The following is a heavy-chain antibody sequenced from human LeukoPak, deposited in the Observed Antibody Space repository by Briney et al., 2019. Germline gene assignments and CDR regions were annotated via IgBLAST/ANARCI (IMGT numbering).Heavy chain of an antibody. CDR2: ISSSSSYI. D-gene: IGHD3-3*01. CDR1: GFTFSSYS. CDR3: ARGDPDIRFGVAGEAFDI. J-gene: IGHJ3*02. V-gene: IGHV3-21*01. Sequence: GESLRLSCAASGFTFSSYSMNWVRQAPGKGLEWVSSISSSSSYIYYADSMKGRFTISRDNAKKSLYLQMNSLRAEDTAMYYCARGDPDIRFGVAGEAFDIWGQGTMVTVSS.